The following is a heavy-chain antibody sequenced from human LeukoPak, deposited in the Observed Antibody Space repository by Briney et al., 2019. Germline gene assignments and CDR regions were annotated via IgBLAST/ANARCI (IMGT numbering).Heavy chain of an antibody. CDR2: INTNTGNP. Sequence: ASVKVSCKASGGTFSSYAISWVRQAPGQGLEWMGWINTNTGNPTYAQGFTGRFVFSLDTSVSTAYLQISSLKAEDTAVYYCARVLGSSSWKHFDYWGQGTLVTVSS. CDR1: GGTFSSYA. CDR3: ARVLGSSSWKHFDY. J-gene: IGHJ4*02. V-gene: IGHV7-4-1*02. D-gene: IGHD6-13*01.